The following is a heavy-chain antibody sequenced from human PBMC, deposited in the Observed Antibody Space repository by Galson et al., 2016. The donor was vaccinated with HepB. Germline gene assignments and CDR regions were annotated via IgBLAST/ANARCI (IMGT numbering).Heavy chain of an antibody. CDR2: IRGNAYAT. D-gene: IGHD6-19*01. J-gene: IGHJ4*02. Sequence: SLRLSCAASGFTFSTYAMSWVRQAPGKGLEWVPAIRGNAYATYYADSVKGRSTISRDKSKNTLYLQMNSLRADDTAVYYCAKDGDNNGWPESDYWGQGTLVTVSS. CDR1: GFTFSTYA. V-gene: IGHV3-23*01. CDR3: AKDGDNNGWPESDY.